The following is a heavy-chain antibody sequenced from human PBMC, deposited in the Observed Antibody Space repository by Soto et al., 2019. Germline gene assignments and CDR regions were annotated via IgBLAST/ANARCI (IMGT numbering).Heavy chain of an antibody. V-gene: IGHV1-69*13. CDR3: ARGFTIFGVVPDDHFDY. D-gene: IGHD3-3*01. CDR2: IIPIFGTA. CDR1: GGTFSSYA. J-gene: IGHJ4*02. Sequence: ASVKVSCKASGGTFSSYAISWVRQAPGQGLEWMGGIIPIFGTANYAQKFQGRVTITADESTSTAYMELSSLRSEDTAVYYCARGFTIFGVVPDDHFDYWGQGTLVTVSS.